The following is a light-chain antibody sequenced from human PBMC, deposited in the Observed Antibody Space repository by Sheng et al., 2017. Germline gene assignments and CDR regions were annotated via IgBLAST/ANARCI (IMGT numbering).Light chain of an antibody. Sequence: DIPMTQSPSSLSASVGDRVTITCQATQPITNSLNWYHQKPGKAPNLLIYDASTLESGVPGRFAGRRSGTDFTFTISSLQPEDVGTYYRQQYRTFGQGTKVEIK. V-gene: IGKV1-33*01. CDR3: QQYRT. J-gene: IGKJ1*01. CDR1: QPITNS. CDR2: DAS.